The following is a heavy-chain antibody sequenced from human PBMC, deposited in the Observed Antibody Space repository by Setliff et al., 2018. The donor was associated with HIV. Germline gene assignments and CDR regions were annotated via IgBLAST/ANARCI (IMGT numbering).Heavy chain of an antibody. CDR3: AKDPVRESTYYYYKDV. CDR1: GFTFSSYG. CDR2: IWYDGSHK. D-gene: IGHD1-26*01. J-gene: IGHJ6*03. Sequence: GGSLRLSCAASGFTFSSYGMHWVRQAPGKGLEWVAVIWYDGSHKYYADSVKGRFTISRDNSKNTLYLQMNSLRAEDTAVYYCAKDPVRESTYYYYKDVWGKGTTVTVSS. V-gene: IGHV3-33*06.